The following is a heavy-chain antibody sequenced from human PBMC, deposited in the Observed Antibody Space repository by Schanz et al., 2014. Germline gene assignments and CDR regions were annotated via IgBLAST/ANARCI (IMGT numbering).Heavy chain of an antibody. J-gene: IGHJ4*02. CDR2: VHPGGST. D-gene: IGHD2-15*01. V-gene: IGHV3-66*02. CDR3: ARLDPYCRSGTCSRAFDF. Sequence: EVQLAESGGGLVQPGGSLRLSCAVSGFIVRSNYMTWVRQAPGKGLEWVSFVHPGGSTYYPDSVKGRFTISRDSSKNTLYLQMNSLRTEDTAVYDGARLDPYCRSGTCSRAFDFWGQGTLVTVSS. CDR1: GFIVRSNY.